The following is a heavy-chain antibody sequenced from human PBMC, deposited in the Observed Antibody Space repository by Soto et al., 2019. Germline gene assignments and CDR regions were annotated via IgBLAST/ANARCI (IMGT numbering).Heavy chain of an antibody. D-gene: IGHD3-22*01. CDR3: ARAGPNYYDSSGYYPYYFDY. Sequence: GGSLRLSCAASGFTFSSYAMHWVRQAPGKGLEWVAVISYDGSNKYYADSVKGRFTISRDNSKNTLYLQMNSLRAEDTAVYYCARAGPNYYDSSGYYPYYFDYWGQGTLVTVSS. CDR2: ISYDGSNK. CDR1: GFTFSSYA. J-gene: IGHJ4*02. V-gene: IGHV3-30-3*01.